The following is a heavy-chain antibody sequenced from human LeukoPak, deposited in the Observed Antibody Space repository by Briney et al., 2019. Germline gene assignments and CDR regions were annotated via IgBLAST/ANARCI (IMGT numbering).Heavy chain of an antibody. J-gene: IGHJ6*03. V-gene: IGHV3-21*04. D-gene: IGHD5-12*01. CDR2: ISSSSSYI. Sequence: GGSLRLSCAASGFTFSSYSMNWVRQAPGKGLEWVSSISSSSSYIYYADSVKGRFTISRDNSKNTLYLQMNSLRAEDTAVYYCAKMDSGYDFSLLRTHMDVWGKGTTVTVSS. CDR3: AKMDSGYDFSLLRTHMDV. CDR1: GFTFSSYS.